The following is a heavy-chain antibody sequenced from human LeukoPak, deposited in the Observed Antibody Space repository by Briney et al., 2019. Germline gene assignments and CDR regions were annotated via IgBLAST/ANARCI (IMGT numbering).Heavy chain of an antibody. D-gene: IGHD3-22*01. V-gene: IGHV4-34*01. J-gene: IGHJ4*02. CDR1: GGSFSGYY. Sequence: PSETLSLTCAVYGGSFSGYYWSWIRQPPGKGLERIGEINHSGSTNYNPSLKSRVTISVDTSKNQFSLMLSYVTAADTAVYYCARGTPGGWLRVWGQGTLVTVSS. CDR2: INHSGST. CDR3: ARGTPGGWLRV.